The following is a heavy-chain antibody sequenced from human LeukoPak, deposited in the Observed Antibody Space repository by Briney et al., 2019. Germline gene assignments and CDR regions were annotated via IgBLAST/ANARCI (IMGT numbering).Heavy chain of an antibody. D-gene: IGHD3-22*01. CDR3: ARSHYDGSGYYRWLFDF. V-gene: IGHV4-39*07. J-gene: IGHJ4*02. Sequence: PSETLSLTCTVSGGSISSSSYYWGWIRQPPGKGLEWIGSIYYSGSTYYTPSLKSRVTMSLDTSKKKLSLTLRSVTAADTAVYYCARSHYDGSGYYRWLFDFWGQGRPVTVSS. CDR1: GGSISSSSYY. CDR2: IYYSGST.